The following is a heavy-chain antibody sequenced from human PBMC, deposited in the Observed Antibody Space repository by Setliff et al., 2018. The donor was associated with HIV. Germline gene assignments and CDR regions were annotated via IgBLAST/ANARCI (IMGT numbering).Heavy chain of an antibody. CDR3: ARDPGYKSSWYGAFDI. D-gene: IGHD6-13*01. V-gene: IGHV1-2*02. J-gene: IGHJ3*02. CDR1: GDAFTDYY. Sequence: GASVKVSCKASGDAFTDYYIHWVRQAPGQGLEWMGWINPNSGGTNYAQKFQGRVTMTRDTSISTAFMDLSRLRSDDTAVYYCARDPGYKSSWYGAFDIWGQGTMVTVS. CDR2: INPNSGGT.